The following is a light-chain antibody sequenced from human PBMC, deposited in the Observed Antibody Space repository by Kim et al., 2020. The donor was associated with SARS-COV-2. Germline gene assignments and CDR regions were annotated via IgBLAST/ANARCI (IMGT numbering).Light chain of an antibody. CDR3: QQRSNWPRALT. J-gene: IGKJ4*01. CDR1: QSVSSY. CDR2: DAS. Sequence: PGERATLACRARQSVSSYLAWYQQKPGQAPRLLIYDASNRATGIPARFSGSGSGTDFTLTISSLEPEDFAVYYCQQRSNWPRALTFGGGTKVDIK. V-gene: IGKV3-11*01.